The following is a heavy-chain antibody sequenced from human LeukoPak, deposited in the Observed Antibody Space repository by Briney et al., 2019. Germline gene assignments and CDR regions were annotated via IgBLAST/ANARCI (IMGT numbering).Heavy chain of an antibody. CDR2: ISYEGSNK. J-gene: IGHJ4*02. V-gene: IGHV3-30-3*01. D-gene: IGHD6-19*01. Sequence: GRSLRLSCTASGFTFTSYAMHWVRQAPGKRLEWVAFISYEGSNKYYADSVKGRFTISRDNSKNTLYLQMNSLRTEDTAVYYCARGEQWLIRGSFDYWGQGTLVTVSS. CDR1: GFTFTSYA. CDR3: ARGEQWLIRGSFDY.